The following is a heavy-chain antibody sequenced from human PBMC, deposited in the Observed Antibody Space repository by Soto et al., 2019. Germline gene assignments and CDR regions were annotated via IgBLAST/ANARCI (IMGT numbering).Heavy chain of an antibody. CDR3: ARDYGDKDY. J-gene: IGHJ4*02. CDR2: IWYDGSNK. Sequence: QVQLVESGGGVVQPGRSLRLSCAASGFTFSSYGMHWVRQAPGKGLAWVAVIWYDGSNKYYADSVKGRFTISRDNSKNTLYLQMNSLRAEDTAVYYCARDYGDKDYWGQGTLVTVSS. D-gene: IGHD4-17*01. V-gene: IGHV3-33*01. CDR1: GFTFSSYG.